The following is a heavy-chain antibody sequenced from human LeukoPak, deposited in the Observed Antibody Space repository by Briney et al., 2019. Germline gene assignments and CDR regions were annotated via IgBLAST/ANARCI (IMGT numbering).Heavy chain of an antibody. CDR2: ISGSGGST. CDR3: ARDKGTSYLSSFDY. Sequence: GGSLRLSCAFSGFTYYWMTWVRQAPGKGLEWVSAISGSGGSTYYADSVKGRFTISRDNSKNTLYLQMNSLRAADTAVYYCARDKGTSYLSSFDYWGQGTLVTVSS. CDR1: GFTYYW. J-gene: IGHJ4*02. D-gene: IGHD6-6*01. V-gene: IGHV3-23*01.